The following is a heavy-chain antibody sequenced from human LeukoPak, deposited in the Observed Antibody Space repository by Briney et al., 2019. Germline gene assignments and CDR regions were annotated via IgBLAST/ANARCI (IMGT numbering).Heavy chain of an antibody. D-gene: IGHD3-16*01. CDR1: GFTFSSYG. V-gene: IGHV3-33*01. J-gene: IGHJ4*02. Sequence: GRSLRLCCAASGFTFSSYGMHWVRQAPGKGLEWVAVIWYDGSNKYYADSVKGRFTISRDNSKNTLYLQMNSLRAEDTAVYYCARDKLRGSQNSFDYWGQGTLVTVSS. CDR2: IWYDGSNK. CDR3: ARDKLRGSQNSFDY.